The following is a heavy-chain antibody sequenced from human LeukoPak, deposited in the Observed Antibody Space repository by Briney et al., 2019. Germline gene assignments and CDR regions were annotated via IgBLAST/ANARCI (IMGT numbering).Heavy chain of an antibody. D-gene: IGHD2-2*01. CDR2: ISGSGGST. J-gene: IGHJ3*02. Sequence: GGSLRLSCAASGFTFSSYAMSWVRQAPGKGLEWVSAISGSGGSTYYADSVKGRFTVSRDNSKNTLYLQMNSLRAEDTAVYYCAKHCSSTSCYGAFDIWGQGTMVTVSS. CDR1: GFTFSSYA. CDR3: AKHCSSTSCYGAFDI. V-gene: IGHV3-23*01.